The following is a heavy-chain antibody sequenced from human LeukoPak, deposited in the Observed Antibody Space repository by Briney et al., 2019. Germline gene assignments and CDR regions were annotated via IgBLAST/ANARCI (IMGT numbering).Heavy chain of an antibody. CDR2: ITAGTSDT. CDR1: GFTFSTYP. Sequence: GGSLRLSCAASGFTFSTYPMSWVRQAPGKGLEWVSSITAGTSDTIYADSVKGRFTISRDNSKNTLPLHMNSPRAEDTALYYCATSSGWYPKYFGYWGQGILVSVSS. D-gene: IGHD6-19*01. J-gene: IGHJ4*02. CDR3: ATSSGWYPKYFGY. V-gene: IGHV3-23*01.